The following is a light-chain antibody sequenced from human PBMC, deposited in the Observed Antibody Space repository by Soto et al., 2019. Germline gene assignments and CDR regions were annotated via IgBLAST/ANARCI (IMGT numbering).Light chain of an antibody. CDR2: AAS. CDR3: LQDHDYPWT. Sequence: IQMTQSPSSLSVSVTDRVTITCRASQDIGNDLGWYQQRPGEAPELLLYAASTLRSGVTSRFSGSGSGTQFTLTINNLQPEDSATYFCLQDHDYPWTFGHGTKVEV. CDR1: QDIGND. J-gene: IGKJ1*01. V-gene: IGKV1-6*02.